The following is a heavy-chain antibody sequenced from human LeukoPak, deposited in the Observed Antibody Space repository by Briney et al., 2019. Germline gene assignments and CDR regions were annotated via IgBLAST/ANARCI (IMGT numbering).Heavy chain of an antibody. D-gene: IGHD3-22*01. CDR3: ARVKYDYDSSRFDP. Sequence: SETLSLTCTVSGGSISTFYWSWIRQPAGKGLEWLGRIFTSGSTNYIPSLKSRLTMSVDRSKNQFSLKLSSVTAADTAVYYCARVKYDYDSSRFDPWGQGTLVTVSS. V-gene: IGHV4-4*07. J-gene: IGHJ5*02. CDR1: GGSISTFY. CDR2: IFTSGST.